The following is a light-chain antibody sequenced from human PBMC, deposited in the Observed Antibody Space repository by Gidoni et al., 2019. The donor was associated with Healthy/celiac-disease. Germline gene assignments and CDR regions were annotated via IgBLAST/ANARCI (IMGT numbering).Light chain of an antibody. V-gene: IGKV1-5*01. CDR3: QQYNSYSYT. J-gene: IGKJ2*01. CDR1: QSIRSW. Sequence: DIQMTQSPSTLSASVGDRVTITCRASQSIRSWLAWYQQKPGKAPKLLIYDASSLESGVPSSFSGSGSGSEFTLTILSLQPDDFATYYCQQYNSYSYTFGQGTKLEIK. CDR2: DAS.